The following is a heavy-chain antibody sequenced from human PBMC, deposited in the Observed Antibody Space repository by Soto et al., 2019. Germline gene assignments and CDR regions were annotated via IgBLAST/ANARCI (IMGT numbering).Heavy chain of an antibody. D-gene: IGHD6-13*01. CDR1: GGTFSTYT. Sequence: QVQLVQSGAEVKKPGSSVKVSCKASGGTFSTYTIIWVRQAPGQGLEWMGRIIPMLNITNTAQSFQDRVTIIADKSTSTAYLELSTLRSDDTALYFCTLGSWSAETFDIGGRGTTVTVSS. CDR3: TLGSWSAETFDI. V-gene: IGHV1-69*02. J-gene: IGHJ3*02. CDR2: IIPMLNIT.